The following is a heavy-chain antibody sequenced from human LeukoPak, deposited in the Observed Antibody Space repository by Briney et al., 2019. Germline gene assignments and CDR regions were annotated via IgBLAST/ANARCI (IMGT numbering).Heavy chain of an antibody. Sequence: GGYLRLSCAASGFTFSSYAMSWVRQAPGKGLEWVSAISGSGGSTYYADSVKGRFTISRDNSKNTLYLQMNSLRAEDTAVYYCAKVEQQLVMEYYFDYWGQGTLVTVSS. J-gene: IGHJ4*02. CDR2: ISGSGGST. V-gene: IGHV3-23*01. CDR3: AKVEQQLVMEYYFDY. D-gene: IGHD6-13*01. CDR1: GFTFSSYA.